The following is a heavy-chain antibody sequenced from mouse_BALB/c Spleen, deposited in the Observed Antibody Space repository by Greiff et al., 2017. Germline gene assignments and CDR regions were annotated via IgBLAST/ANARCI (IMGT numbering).Heavy chain of an antibody. CDR3: ARDQGLGQYDAMDY. D-gene: IGHD4-1*01. Sequence: EVKLVESGGGLVKPGGSLKLSCAASGFAFSSYDMSWVRQTPEKRLEWVAYISSGGGSTYYPDTVKGRFAISRDNAKNTLYLQMSSLKSEDTAMYYCARDQGLGQYDAMDYWGQGTSVTVSS. CDR2: ISSGGGST. CDR1: GFAFSSYD. J-gene: IGHJ4*01. V-gene: IGHV5-12-1*01.